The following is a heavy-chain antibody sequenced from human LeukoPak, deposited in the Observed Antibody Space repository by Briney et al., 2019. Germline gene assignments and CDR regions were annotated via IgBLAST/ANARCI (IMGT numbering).Heavy chain of an antibody. D-gene: IGHD6-13*01. V-gene: IGHV3-23*01. Sequence: GGSLRLSCAASGFTFSSYAMSWVRQAPGKGLEWVSAISGSGGSTYYADSVKGRFTISRDNSKNTLYLQMNSLRAEDTAVYYCAKVDGYSSSWVSFFDYWGQGTLVTVSS. CDR2: ISGSGGST. CDR1: GFTFSSYA. J-gene: IGHJ4*02. CDR3: AKVDGYSSSWVSFFDY.